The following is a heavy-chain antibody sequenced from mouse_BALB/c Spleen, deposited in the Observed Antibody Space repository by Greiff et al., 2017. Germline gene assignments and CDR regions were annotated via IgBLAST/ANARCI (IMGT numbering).Heavy chain of an antibody. J-gene: IGHJ4*01. CDR3: ARHCGNSGDYYAMDY. D-gene: IGHD2-1*01. CDR2: ISSGGGST. CDR1: GFAFSSYD. Sequence: EVMLVESGGGLVKPGGSLKLSCAASGFAFSSYDMSWVRQTPEKRLEWVAYISSGGGSTYYPDTVKGRFTISRDNAKNTLYLEMSSLRSEDTAMYYCARHCGNSGDYYAMDYWGQGTSDTGSS. V-gene: IGHV5-12-1*01.